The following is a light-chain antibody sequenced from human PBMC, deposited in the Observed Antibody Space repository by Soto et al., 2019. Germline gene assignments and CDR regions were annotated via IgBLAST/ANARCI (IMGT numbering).Light chain of an antibody. J-gene: IGKJ3*01. V-gene: IGKV1-5*03. CDR1: QSISSW. Sequence: DIQMTQSPSTLSASVGDGVTITCRASQSISSWLAWYQQKPGKAPKLLIYKASSLESGVPSRFSGSGSGTEFTLTISSLQPDDFATYYCQQYNSYVTFGPGTKVDIK. CDR2: KAS. CDR3: QQYNSYVT.